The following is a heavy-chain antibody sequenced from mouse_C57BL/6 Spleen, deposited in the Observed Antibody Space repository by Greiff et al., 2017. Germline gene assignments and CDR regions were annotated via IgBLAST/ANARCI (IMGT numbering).Heavy chain of an antibody. J-gene: IGHJ4*01. CDR1: GYAFSSSW. CDR3: ARYTVEYAMDY. CDR2: IYPGDGDT. V-gene: IGHV1-82*01. Sequence: QVQLKQSGPELVKPGASVKISCKASGYAFSSSWMNWVKQRPGKGLEWIGRIYPGDGDTNYNGKLKGKATLTADKSSSTAYMQLSSLTSEDAAVYFCARYTVEYAMDYWGQGTSVTVSS. D-gene: IGHD1-1*01.